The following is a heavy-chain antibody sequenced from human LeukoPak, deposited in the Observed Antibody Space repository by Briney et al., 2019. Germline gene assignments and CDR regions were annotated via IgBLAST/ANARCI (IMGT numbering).Heavy chain of an antibody. CDR1: GFTFSSYS. J-gene: IGHJ5*02. Sequence: GGSLRLSCAASGFTFSSYSMNWVRQAPGKGLEWVSSISSSSSYIYYADSVKGRFTISRDNAKNSLYLQMNSLRAEDTAVYYCARESLNEDSYGYEEDWFDPWGQGTLVTVSS. CDR3: ARESLNEDSYGYEEDWFDP. CDR2: ISSSSSYI. D-gene: IGHD5-18*01. V-gene: IGHV3-21*01.